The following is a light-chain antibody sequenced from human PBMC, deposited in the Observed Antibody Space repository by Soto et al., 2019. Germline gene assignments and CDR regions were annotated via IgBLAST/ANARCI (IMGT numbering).Light chain of an antibody. CDR2: SGY. CDR3: QQRYSWLRV. Sequence: FVVTQSPDTLSLSPGETATLSCRASQSVSSSVAWYQHKPGQSPRLVVYSGYKRSPGVPARFRGSGSGTDFTLTISSLESDDFAIYYCQQRYSWLRVFGPGTKVDIK. V-gene: IGKV3-11*01. CDR1: QSVSSS. J-gene: IGKJ1*01.